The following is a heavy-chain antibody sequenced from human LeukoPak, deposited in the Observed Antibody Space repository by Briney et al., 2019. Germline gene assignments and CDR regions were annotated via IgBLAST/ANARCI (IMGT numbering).Heavy chain of an antibody. J-gene: IGHJ6*03. CDR2: IKQDGSEK. CDR1: GFTFSDYY. V-gene: IGHV3-7*01. CDR3: AREAPANYDFWSGYSYYYYMDV. D-gene: IGHD3-3*01. Sequence: GGSLRLSCAASGFTFSDYYMSWIRQAPGKGLEWVANIKQDGSEKYYVDSVKGRFTISRDNAKNSLYLQMNSLRAEDTAVYYCAREAPANYDFWSGYSYYYYMDVWGKGTTVTVSS.